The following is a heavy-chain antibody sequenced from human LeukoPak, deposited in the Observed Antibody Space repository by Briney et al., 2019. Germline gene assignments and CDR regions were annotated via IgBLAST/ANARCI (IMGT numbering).Heavy chain of an antibody. Sequence: SETLSLTCTVSGGSINNYYWSWIRQPAGKGLEWIGRIYTRGSTNYNPSLKSRVTMSVATSKTQFSLKLSSVTAADTAVYYCARGRYCSADICSGGDAFDIWGQGTMVSVSS. CDR3: ARGRYCSADICSGGDAFDI. CDR1: GGSINNYY. J-gene: IGHJ3*02. V-gene: IGHV4-4*07. D-gene: IGHD2-15*01. CDR2: IYTRGST.